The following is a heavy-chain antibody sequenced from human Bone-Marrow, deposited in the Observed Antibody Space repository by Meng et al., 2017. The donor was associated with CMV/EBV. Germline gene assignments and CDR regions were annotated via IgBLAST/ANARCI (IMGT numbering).Heavy chain of an antibody. Sequence: ASVKVSCKASGYTFTGYYMHWVRQAPGQGLEWMGIINSSGGSTTYGQKFKGRVTMTRDTSTNTVYMELSSLRSEDTAVYYCARGGTRDGYRDNYFDYWGQGMLVTVSS. D-gene: IGHD5-24*01. J-gene: IGHJ4*02. V-gene: IGHV1-46*01. CDR3: ARGGTRDGYRDNYFDY. CDR1: GYTFTGYY. CDR2: INSSGGST.